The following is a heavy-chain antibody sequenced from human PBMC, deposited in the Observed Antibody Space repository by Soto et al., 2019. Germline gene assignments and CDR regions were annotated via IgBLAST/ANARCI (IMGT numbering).Heavy chain of an antibody. J-gene: IGHJ4*02. CDR2: ISYDGSNK. Sequence: LRLSCAASGFTFSSYGMHWVRQAPGKGLEWVAVISYDGSNKYYADSVKGRFTISRDNSKNTLYLQMNSLRAEDTAVYYCAKDALGSSSGWYDYWGQGTLVTVSS. CDR3: AKDALGSSSGWYDY. CDR1: GFTFSSYG. D-gene: IGHD6-19*01. V-gene: IGHV3-30*18.